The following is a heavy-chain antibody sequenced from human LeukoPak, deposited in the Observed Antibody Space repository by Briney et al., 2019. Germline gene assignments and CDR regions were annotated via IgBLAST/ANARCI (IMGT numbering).Heavy chain of an antibody. CDR3: AKHGDNVWGSFRFGLDH. CDR2: IIGSGNSI. Sequence: PGGSLRLSCAASGLTFNTYAMSWVRQAPGKGLEWVSLIIGSGNSIHYADSVKGRFTISRDNFKNTVFLQLNSLRPEDTAVYYCAKHGDNVWGSFRFGLDHWGQGTLVTVSS. D-gene: IGHD3-16*02. J-gene: IGHJ5*02. CDR1: GLTFNTYA. V-gene: IGHV3-23*01.